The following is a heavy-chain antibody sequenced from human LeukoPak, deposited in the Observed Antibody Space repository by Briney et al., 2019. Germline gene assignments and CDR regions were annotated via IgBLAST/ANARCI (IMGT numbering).Heavy chain of an antibody. Sequence: GGSLGLSFAASGFPFYYYAMHWVRPAPGKGLEWVSGISWNSGTIGYADSVKGRFTISRDNAKNSLYLQMNSLRTEDTALYYCAKGSSGSYSLDAFDIWGQGTMVTVSS. CDR2: ISWNSGTI. D-gene: IGHD1-26*01. CDR1: GFPFYYYA. CDR3: AKGSSGSYSLDAFDI. V-gene: IGHV3-9*01. J-gene: IGHJ3*02.